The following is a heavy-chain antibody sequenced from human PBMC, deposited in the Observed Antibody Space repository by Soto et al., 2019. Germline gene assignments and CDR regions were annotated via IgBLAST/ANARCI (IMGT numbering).Heavy chain of an antibody. CDR1: GGSISSYY. D-gene: IGHD3-16*02. J-gene: IGHJ4*02. V-gene: IGHV4-59*01. CDR2: IYYSGST. CDR3: ARAWGYDYVWGSYPQEFDY. Sequence: SETLSLTCTVSGGSISSYYWSWIRQPPGKGLEWIGYIYYSGSTNYNPSLKSRVTISVDTSKNQFSLKLSSVTAADTAVYYCARAWGYDYVWGSYPQEFDYWGQGTLVTVSS.